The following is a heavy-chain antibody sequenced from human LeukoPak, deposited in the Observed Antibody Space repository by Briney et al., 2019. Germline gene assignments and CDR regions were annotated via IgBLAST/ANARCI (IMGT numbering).Heavy chain of an antibody. CDR1: GFTFSTYT. CDR3: ARQIDYDYVWGSYRFDY. Sequence: GGSLRLSCAASGFTFSTYTMNWVRQAPGKGLEWVSSISSSSSYIYYADSVKGRFTISRDNAKKSLFLQMNSLRAEDTAVYYCARQIDYDYVWGSYRFDYWGQGTLVTVSS. V-gene: IGHV3-21*01. J-gene: IGHJ4*02. D-gene: IGHD3-16*02. CDR2: ISSSSSYI.